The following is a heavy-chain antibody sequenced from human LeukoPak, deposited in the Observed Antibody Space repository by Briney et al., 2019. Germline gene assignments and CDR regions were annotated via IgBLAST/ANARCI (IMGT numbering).Heavy chain of an antibody. CDR3: ARASYSGYDYWFDP. CDR1: GYTFTSYD. Sequence: PRASVKVSCKASGYTFTSYDINWVRQATGQGLEWMGWMNPNSGNTGYAQKFQGRVTMTRNTSISTAYMELSRLRSDDTAVYYCARASYSGYDYWFDPWGQGTLVTVSS. J-gene: IGHJ5*02. CDR2: MNPNSGNT. V-gene: IGHV1-8*01. D-gene: IGHD5-12*01.